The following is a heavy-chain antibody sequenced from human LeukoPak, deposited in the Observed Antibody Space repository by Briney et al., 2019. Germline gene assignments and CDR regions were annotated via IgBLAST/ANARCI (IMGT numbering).Heavy chain of an antibody. CDR2: INPNSGGT. V-gene: IGHV1-2*02. CDR3: ARIWFGELRDDY. Sequence: ASVKVSCKASGYTFAGYYMHWVRQAPGQGLEWMGWINPNSGGTNYAQKFQGRVTMTRDTSISTAYMELSRLRSDDTAVYYCARIWFGELRDDYWGQGTLVTVSS. CDR1: GYTFAGYY. J-gene: IGHJ4*02. D-gene: IGHD3-10*01.